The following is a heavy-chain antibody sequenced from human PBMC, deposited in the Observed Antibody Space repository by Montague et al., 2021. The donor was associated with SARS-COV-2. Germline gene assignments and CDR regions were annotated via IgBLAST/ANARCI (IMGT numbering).Heavy chain of an antibody. CDR2: TSPSGGT. J-gene: IGHJ5*02. CDR3: VRDLVGWSVRWFDP. CDR1: GGSISGGTYH. D-gene: IGHD6-19*01. V-gene: IGHV4-61*02. Sequence: TLSLTCTVSGGSISGGTYHWSWIRQPAGKRLEWIGRTSPSGGTRYNPSLRGRVTISVDTSQNQFSLSLSSVTAEDTAVYYCVRDLVGWSVRWFDPWGQGTLVTVSS.